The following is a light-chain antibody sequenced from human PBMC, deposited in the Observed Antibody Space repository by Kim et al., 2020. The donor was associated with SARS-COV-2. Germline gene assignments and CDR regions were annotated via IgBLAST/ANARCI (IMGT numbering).Light chain of an antibody. CDR1: SSDVSGYKY. V-gene: IGLV2-14*04. J-gene: IGLJ3*02. CDR3: SSYTSNNTWV. Sequence: GQSITNSCTGTSSDVSGYKYISWNQQHPSKAPKNMIYDVSKRPSGVSNRFSGSKSGNTASLTISGLQTEDEADYYCSSYTSNNTWVFGGGTQLTVL. CDR2: DVS.